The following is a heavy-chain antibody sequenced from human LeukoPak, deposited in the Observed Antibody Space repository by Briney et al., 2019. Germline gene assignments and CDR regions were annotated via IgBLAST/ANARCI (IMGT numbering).Heavy chain of an antibody. Sequence: GGSLRLSFSPSAFTSRNYTMNWVRQAPGKGLEWVSGIVGSGGSTYYADSVKGRFAISRDNSKNTLDLQMSSLRAEDTAVYYCAKAANQARPTYFDYWGQGTLVTVSS. CDR3: AKAANQARPTYFDY. CDR1: AFTSRNYT. J-gene: IGHJ4*02. CDR2: IVGSGGST. V-gene: IGHV3-23*01. D-gene: IGHD6-6*01.